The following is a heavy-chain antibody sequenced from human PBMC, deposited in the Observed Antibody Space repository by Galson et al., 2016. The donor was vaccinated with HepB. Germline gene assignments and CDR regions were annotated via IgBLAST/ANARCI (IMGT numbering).Heavy chain of an antibody. CDR3: ARSYVPGSDRKNYYMDV. CDR2: VNSDGSGT. D-gene: IGHD3-16*01. J-gene: IGHJ6*03. V-gene: IGHV3-74*01. Sequence: GKGLVWVSRVNSDGSGTGYADSVKGRFTISRDNAKNMLFLQMNSLKVEDTAVYYCARSYVPGSDRKNYYMDVWGRGTTVTVSS.